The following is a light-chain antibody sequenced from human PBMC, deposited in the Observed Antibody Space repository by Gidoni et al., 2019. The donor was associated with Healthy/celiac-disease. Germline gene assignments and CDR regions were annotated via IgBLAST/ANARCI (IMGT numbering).Light chain of an antibody. CDR1: QSISSA. V-gene: IGKV1-13*02. Sequence: AIQLTQSPSSLSASVGDRVTITCRASQSISSALAWYQQKPGKAPKLLIYDASSLESGVPSRFSGSGSGTDFTLTISSLQAEDVATYYCQQFNSYPFTFGPGTKVDIK. CDR2: DAS. J-gene: IGKJ3*01. CDR3: QQFNSYPFT.